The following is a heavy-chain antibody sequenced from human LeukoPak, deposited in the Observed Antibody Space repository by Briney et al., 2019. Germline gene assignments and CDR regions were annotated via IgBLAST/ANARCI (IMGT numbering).Heavy chain of an antibody. J-gene: IGHJ6*03. CDR2: IKQDGSEK. CDR1: GFTFSSYW. D-gene: IGHD6-13*01. CDR3: ARDGDSSSWYRRGYYYYYMDV. Sequence: PGGSLRLSCAASGFTFSSYWMSWVRQAPGKGLEWVANIKQDGSEKYYVDPVKGRFTISRDNAKNSLYLQMNSLRAEDTAVYYCARDGDSSSWYRRGYYYYYMDVWGKGTTVTVSS. V-gene: IGHV3-7*01.